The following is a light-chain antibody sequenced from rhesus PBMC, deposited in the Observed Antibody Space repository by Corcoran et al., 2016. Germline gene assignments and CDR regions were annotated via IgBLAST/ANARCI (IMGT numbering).Light chain of an antibody. V-gene: IGKV1-69*01. J-gene: IGKJ4*01. CDR2: RAS. CDR1: QGISNW. CDR3: QQHDNSPLT. Sequence: DIQMTQSPSSLSASVGDRVTITCRASQGISNWLAWYQQNPGKAPKLRIDRASNLETGVPSRFSGSGSVTDFTLPISSLQPEDIATYYCQQHDNSPLTFGGGTKVEIK.